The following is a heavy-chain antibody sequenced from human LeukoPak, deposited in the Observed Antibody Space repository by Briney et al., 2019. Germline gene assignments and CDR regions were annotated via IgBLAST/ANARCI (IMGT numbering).Heavy chain of an antibody. D-gene: IGHD5-24*01. Sequence: GGSLRLSCAASGFTFSSYSMNWVHQAPGKGLEWVSSISSSSSYIYYADSVKGRFTISRDNAKNSLYLQMNSLRAEDTAVYYCARGALQDFDYWGQGTLVTVSS. V-gene: IGHV3-21*01. CDR1: GFTFSSYS. CDR3: ARGALQDFDY. J-gene: IGHJ4*02. CDR2: ISSSSSYI.